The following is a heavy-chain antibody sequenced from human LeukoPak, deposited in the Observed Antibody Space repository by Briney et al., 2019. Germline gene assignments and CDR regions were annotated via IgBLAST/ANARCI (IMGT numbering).Heavy chain of an antibody. CDR3: ARVGAGSGSYSYYYYYMDV. D-gene: IGHD3-10*01. V-gene: IGHV4-59*08. CDR1: GGSISSYY. CDR2: IYYSGST. Sequence: SETLSLTCTVSGGSISSYYWSWIRQPPGKGLEWIGYIYYSGSTNYNPSLKSRVTISVDTSKNQFSLKLSSVTAADTAVYYCARVGAGSGSYSYYYYYMDVWGKGTTVTISS. J-gene: IGHJ6*03.